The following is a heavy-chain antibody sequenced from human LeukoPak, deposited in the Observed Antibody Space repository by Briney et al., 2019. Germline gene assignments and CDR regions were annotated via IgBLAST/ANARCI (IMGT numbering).Heavy chain of an antibody. CDR2: ITGSGGST. V-gene: IGHV3-23*01. CDR1: GFDFSSYA. D-gene: IGHD1-14*01. J-gene: IGHJ4*02. CDR3: GKDEQGFGMQTSH. Sequence: GGSQRLSCAASGFDFSSYAVSWVRQAPGKGLEWVSAITGSGGSTYYADSVKGRFTVSRDNPRNTLYLQMNSLRAEDTAVYYCGKDEQGFGMQTSHWGQGTLVTVSS.